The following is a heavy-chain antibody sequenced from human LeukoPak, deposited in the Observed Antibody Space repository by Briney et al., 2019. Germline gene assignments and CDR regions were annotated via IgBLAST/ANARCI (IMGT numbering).Heavy chain of an antibody. Sequence: PSETLSLTCTVSGYSISSGYYWGWIRQPPGKGLEWIGSIYHSGSTYYNPSLKSRVTISVDTSKNQFSLKLSSVTAADTAVYYCARDRHNWNSGRFDPWGQGTLVTVSS. CDR3: ARDRHNWNSGRFDP. CDR1: GYSISSGYY. D-gene: IGHD1-7*01. CDR2: IYHSGST. J-gene: IGHJ5*02. V-gene: IGHV4-38-2*02.